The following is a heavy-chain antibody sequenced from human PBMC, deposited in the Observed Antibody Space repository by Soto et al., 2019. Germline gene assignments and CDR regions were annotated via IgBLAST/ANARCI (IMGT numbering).Heavy chain of an antibody. D-gene: IGHD5-18*01. Sequence: PSETLSLTCTVSGGSISSGDYYWSWIRQPPGKGLEWIGYIFYSGSTYYNPSLKSRVTISVDTSKNQFSLKLTSVTAADTAVYYCARWIQLWSPIGRHYRYGDVWGQGTTVTVS. J-gene: IGHJ6*02. V-gene: IGHV4-30-4*01. CDR1: GGSISSGDYY. CDR2: IFYSGST. CDR3: ARWIQLWSPIGRHYRYGDV.